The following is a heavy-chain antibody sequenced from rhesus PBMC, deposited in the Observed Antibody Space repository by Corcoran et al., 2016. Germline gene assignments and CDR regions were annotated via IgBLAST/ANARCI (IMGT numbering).Heavy chain of an antibody. CDR1: GGSIRSNW. D-gene: IGHD2-15*01. J-gene: IGHJ4*01. Sequence: QLQLQESGPGLVKTSETLSLTCAVSGGSIRSNWWRLIRQPPGKGLEWSGRISGSGGSTSYNPSLKSRVTISTDTSKNQLSLKLISVTAADTAVYYCARVAYCSSTYCSSGYFDYWGQGVLVTVSS. CDR3: ARVAYCSSTYCSSGYFDY. CDR2: ISGSGGST. V-gene: IGHV4-173*01.